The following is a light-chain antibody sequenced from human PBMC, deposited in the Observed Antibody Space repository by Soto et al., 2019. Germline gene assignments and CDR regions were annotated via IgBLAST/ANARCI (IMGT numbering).Light chain of an antibody. CDR1: QNIRSN. J-gene: IGKJ2*01. Sequence: EIVMTQSPVTLSVSPGDRATLSCRASQNIRSNLAWYQQKPGQAPRLLIYTASTRATGISARFSGSGSGTEFTLTISSLQSEDFAVYYCQQYHDWYTFGQGTKLEI. CDR2: TAS. V-gene: IGKV3-15*01. CDR3: QQYHDWYT.